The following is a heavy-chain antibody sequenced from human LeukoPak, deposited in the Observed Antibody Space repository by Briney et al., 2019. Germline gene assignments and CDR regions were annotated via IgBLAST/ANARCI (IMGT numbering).Heavy chain of an antibody. CDR3: ARDNDYGGYYFDY. CDR1: GGSFSSYY. J-gene: IGHJ4*02. V-gene: IGHV4-34*01. CDR2: INHSGST. Sequence: SETLSLTCDVYGGSFSSYYWSWIRQPPGKGLEWIGEINHSGSTNYNPSLKSRVTISVDTSKNQFSLQLNSVTPEDTAVYFCARDNDYGGYYFDYWGQGTLVTVSS. D-gene: IGHD4-23*01.